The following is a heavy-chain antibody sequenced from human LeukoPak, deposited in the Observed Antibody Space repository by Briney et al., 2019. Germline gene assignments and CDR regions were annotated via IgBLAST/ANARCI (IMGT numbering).Heavy chain of an antibody. CDR1: GGSISSGGYS. CDR3: ARGYLSSGPFDY. D-gene: IGHD3-22*01. V-gene: IGHV4-30-2*01. Sequence: SQTLSLTCAVSGGSISSGGYSWSWIRQPPGKGLEWIGYIYHSGGTYYNPSLKSRVTISVDRSKNQFSLKLSSVTAADTAVYYCARGYLSSGPFDYWGRGTLVTVSS. CDR2: IYHSGGT. J-gene: IGHJ4*02.